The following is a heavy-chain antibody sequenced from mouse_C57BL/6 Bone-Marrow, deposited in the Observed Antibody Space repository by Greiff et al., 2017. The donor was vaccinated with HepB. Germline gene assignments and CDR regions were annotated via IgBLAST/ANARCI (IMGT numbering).Heavy chain of an antibody. CDR2: INPGSGGT. D-gene: IGHD2-4*01. CDR1: GYAFTNYL. V-gene: IGHV1-54*01. CDR3: ARSAIYYDYGGFAY. J-gene: IGHJ3*01. Sequence: VQVVESGAELVRPGTSVKVSCKASGYAFTNYLIEWVKQRPGQGLEWIGVINPGSGGTNYNEKFKGKATLTADKSSSTAYMQLSSLTSEDSAVYFCARSAIYYDYGGFAYWGQGTLVTVSA.